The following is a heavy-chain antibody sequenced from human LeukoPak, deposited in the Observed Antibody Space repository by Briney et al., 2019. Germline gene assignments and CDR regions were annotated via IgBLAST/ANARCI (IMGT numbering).Heavy chain of an antibody. CDR2: FYYSGTT. J-gene: IGHJ6*03. CDR3: ASASGGYYQYYMDV. V-gene: IGHV4-59*01. Sequence: SEPLSLTCTVSGHSLSSYYGTWTRRPPGGGLEYIGYFYYSGTTNYNPSLKSRVTISVDTSKNQLSLKLRSVTAADTAVYYCASASGGYYQYYMDVWGKGTTVTVAS. CDR1: GHSLSSYY. D-gene: IGHD2-15*01.